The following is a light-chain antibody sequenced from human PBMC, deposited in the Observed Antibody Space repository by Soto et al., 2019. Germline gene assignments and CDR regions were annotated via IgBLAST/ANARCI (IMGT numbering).Light chain of an antibody. CDR2: GAS. Sequence: EIVLTQSPGTLSLSQGERATLSCRASQSVSSSYLAWYQQKPGQAPRLLIYGASSRATGIPDRFSGSGSGTDFTLTISSLEPEDFAVYYCQQRSSWPFTFGPGTKVDIK. CDR3: QQRSSWPFT. CDR1: QSVSSSY. V-gene: IGKV3D-20*02. J-gene: IGKJ3*01.